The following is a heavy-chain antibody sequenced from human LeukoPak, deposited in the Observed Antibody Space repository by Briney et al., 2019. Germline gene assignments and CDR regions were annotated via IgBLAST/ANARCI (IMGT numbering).Heavy chain of an antibody. CDR3: ARMTPVAGNPDS. Sequence: GGSLRLSCSSPGFTLSRSNMHWVRRTPGKGLEWVAFIRYDGGSEYYAESVRGRFTISRDNNKNTLFLQMKSLRPEDTGLYYCARMTPVAGNPDSWGQGTLVTVSS. CDR2: IRYDGGSE. CDR1: GFTLSRSN. D-gene: IGHD6-19*01. J-gene: IGHJ4*02. V-gene: IGHV3-30*02.